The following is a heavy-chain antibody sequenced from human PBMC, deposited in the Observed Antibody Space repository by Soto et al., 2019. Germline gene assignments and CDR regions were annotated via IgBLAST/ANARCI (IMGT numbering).Heavy chain of an antibody. CDR2: ISAYNGNT. J-gene: IGHJ4*02. CDR1: GYTFTSYG. D-gene: IGHD2-15*01. CDR3: ASWGYCSGGSCYRTYDFDY. V-gene: IGHV1-18*04. Sequence: QVQLVQSGAEVKKPGASVKVSCKASGYTFTSYGISWVRQAPGQGLEWMGWISAYNGNTNYAQKLQGRVTMTTDTSTSTAYMELRSLRSDDTAVYYCASWGYCSGGSCYRTYDFDYWGQGTMVTVSS.